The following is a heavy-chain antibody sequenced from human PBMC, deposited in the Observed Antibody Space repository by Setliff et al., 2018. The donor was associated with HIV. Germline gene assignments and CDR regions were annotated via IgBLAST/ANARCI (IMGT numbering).Heavy chain of an antibody. CDR3: ARQAWHSGRNGYFVDY. CDR1: GYSISNGYY. J-gene: IGHJ4*02. D-gene: IGHD2-15*01. V-gene: IGHV4-38-2*02. CDR2: IYQTGSI. Sequence: SETLSLTCSVSGYSISNGYYWGWFRQPPGKGLEWIATIYQTGSIYYNPSLKNRVTLLLDMSKNQFSLKLSSVTAADTAVYYCARQAWHSGRNGYFVDYWGQGTLVTVSS.